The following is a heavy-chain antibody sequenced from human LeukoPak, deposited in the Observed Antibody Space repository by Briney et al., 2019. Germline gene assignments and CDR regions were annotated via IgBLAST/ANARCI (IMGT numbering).Heavy chain of an antibody. Sequence: PGGSLRLSCTASGFTFGDYAMSWFRQAPGKGLEWVSFIRSKTYGGTAEDAGSVKGRFTISRDDSKSIAYLQMNSLKTEDTAVYFCARGGETYYPTYWYFDLWGRGTLVTVSS. CDR1: GFTFGDYA. D-gene: IGHD3-10*01. J-gene: IGHJ2*01. V-gene: IGHV3-49*03. CDR2: IRSKTYGGTA. CDR3: ARGGETYYPTYWYFDL.